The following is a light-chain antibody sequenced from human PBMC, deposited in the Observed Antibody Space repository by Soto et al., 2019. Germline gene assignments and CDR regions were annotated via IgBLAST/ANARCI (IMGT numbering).Light chain of an antibody. CDR1: SSDVGGYNF. J-gene: IGLJ2*01. CDR3: SSFAGYNNYVV. CDR2: EVS. V-gene: IGLV2-8*01. Sequence: QSVLTQPPSASGSPGLSVTISCTGTSSDVGGYNFVSWYQQHPGKAPKLMIYEVSKRPSGVPDRFSGSKSGNTASLTVSGLQAEDEADYHCSSFAGYNNYVVFGGGTKLTVL.